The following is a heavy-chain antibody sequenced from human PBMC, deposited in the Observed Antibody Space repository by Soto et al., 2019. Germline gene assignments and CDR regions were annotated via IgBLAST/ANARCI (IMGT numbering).Heavy chain of an antibody. CDR1: EFTFSSYA. CDR2: ISASGGST. Sequence: PGGSLRLSCAASEFTFSSYAMTWVRQAPGKGLEWVSVISASGGSTYYADSVKGRFTISRDNSKNTVYLQMNSLRADDTAVYYCAKDLTGMIQLSFDYWGQGTLVTVSS. D-gene: IGHD3-9*01. J-gene: IGHJ4*02. V-gene: IGHV3-23*01. CDR3: AKDLTGMIQLSFDY.